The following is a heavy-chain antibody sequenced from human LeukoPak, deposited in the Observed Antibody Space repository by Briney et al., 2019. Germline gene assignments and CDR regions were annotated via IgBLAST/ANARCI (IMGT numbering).Heavy chain of an antibody. CDR3: AKGKREFDD. Sequence: PGGSLRLSCVASGFSFSDYAMSWVRQAPGKGLEWVSTISGSGDTTHYADSVKGRFTISRDNSKNTLHLQIDSLRVEDTAIYYCAKGKREFDDWGQGTLVTVSS. CDR2: ISGSGDTT. V-gene: IGHV3-23*01. CDR1: GFSFSDYA. J-gene: IGHJ4*02.